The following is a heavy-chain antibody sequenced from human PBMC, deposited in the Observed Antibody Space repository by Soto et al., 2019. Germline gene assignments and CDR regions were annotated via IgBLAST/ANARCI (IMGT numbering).Heavy chain of an antibody. CDR2: ISPYSGYT. D-gene: IGHD2-8*01. V-gene: IGHV1-18*01. Sequence: GASVKVSCKGFGYSFMKYGINWVRQAPGQGLEWVGWISPYSGYTHSAQKFHGRLTLTTDTAASTAYMELRILRSADTALYYCAREAGVLISAAQPSRFDSWGQGTLVTVSS. J-gene: IGHJ4*02. CDR3: AREAGVLISAAQPSRFDS. CDR1: GYSFMKYG.